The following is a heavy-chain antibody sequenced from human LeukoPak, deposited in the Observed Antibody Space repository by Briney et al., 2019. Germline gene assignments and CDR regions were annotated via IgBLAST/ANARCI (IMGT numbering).Heavy chain of an antibody. D-gene: IGHD1-7*01. CDR1: GYTFTSYG. J-gene: IGHJ4*02. CDR3: AREYPPVRNYDY. V-gene: IGHV1-18*01. CDR2: ISAYNDNT. Sequence: ASVKVSCKASGYTFTSYGISWVRQAPGQGLEWMGWISAYNDNTNYAQKLQGRVTMTTDTSTSTAYMELRSLRSDDTAVYYCAREYPPVRNYDYWGQGTLVTVSS.